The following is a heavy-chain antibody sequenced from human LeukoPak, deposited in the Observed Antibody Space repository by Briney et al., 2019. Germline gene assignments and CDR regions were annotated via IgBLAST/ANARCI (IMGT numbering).Heavy chain of an antibody. J-gene: IGHJ4*02. CDR1: GGSISSGGYY. CDR3: ATTVGSYFDY. V-gene: IGHV4-31*03. Sequence: PSETLSLTCTVSGGSISSGGYYWSWIRQHPGKGLEWLGYIYYSGSTYYNPSLKSRVTMSVDTSENQFSLKLSSVTAADTAVYYCATTVGSYFDYWSQGTLVTVSS. CDR2: IYYSGST. D-gene: IGHD3-16*01.